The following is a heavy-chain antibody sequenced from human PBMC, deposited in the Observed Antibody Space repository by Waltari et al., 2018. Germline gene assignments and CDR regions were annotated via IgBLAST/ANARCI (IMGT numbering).Heavy chain of an antibody. Sequence: DVQLVESGGGLVQPGGSLRLSCAASGFTGGNNYMSWVRQPPGKGLEWVSLSYSGGDAFYADSVKGRFTISRDNSKNTLYLQMNSLRAEDTAVYYCARPSSGSHNYWGRGTLVTVSS. V-gene: IGHV3-66*01. CDR2: SYSGGDA. J-gene: IGHJ4*02. D-gene: IGHD1-26*01. CDR3: ARPSSGSHNY. CDR1: GFTGGNNY.